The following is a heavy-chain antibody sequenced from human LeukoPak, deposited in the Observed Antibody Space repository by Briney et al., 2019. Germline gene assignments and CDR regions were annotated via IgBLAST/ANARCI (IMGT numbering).Heavy chain of an antibody. CDR2: ISSNGGST. V-gene: IGHV3-64*01. CDR1: GFTFSSYA. D-gene: IGHD3-10*01. Sequence: GGSLRLSCAASGFTFSSYAMHWVRQAPGKGLEYVSAISSNGGSTYYANTVKGRFTISRDNSKNTLYLQMGSLRAEDMAVYYCARGNYYGSGSYLLYGMDVWGQGTTVTVSS. J-gene: IGHJ6*02. CDR3: ARGNYYGSGSYLLYGMDV.